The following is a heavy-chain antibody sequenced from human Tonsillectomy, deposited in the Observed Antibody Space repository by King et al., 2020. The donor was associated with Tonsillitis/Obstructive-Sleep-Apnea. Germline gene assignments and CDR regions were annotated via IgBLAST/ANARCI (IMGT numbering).Heavy chain of an antibody. CDR1: GFTFSSYA. J-gene: IGHJ6*02. V-gene: IGHV3-30*04. CDR3: ARHPPMPIPAATTFYGMDV. Sequence: VQLVESGGGVVQPGRSLRLSCAASGFTFSSYAMHWVRQAPGKGLEWVAVISYDGSNKYYADSVKGRFTLSRDNSKNALYLQMNSLRPEDTAVYYCARHPPMPIPAATTFYGMDVWGQGTTVTVSS. D-gene: IGHD2-2*01. CDR2: ISYDGSNK.